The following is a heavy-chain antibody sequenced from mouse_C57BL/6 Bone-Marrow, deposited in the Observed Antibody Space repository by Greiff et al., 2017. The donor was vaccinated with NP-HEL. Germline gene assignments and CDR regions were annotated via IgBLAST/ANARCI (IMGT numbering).Heavy chain of an antibody. CDR3: ARGAY. CDR1: GYAFSSYW. Sequence: VQLQQSGAELVKPGASVKISCKASGYAFSSYWLNWVKQRPGKGLEWIGQIYPGDGDTNYNGKFKDKASLTADKSSRTAYLQLRTLPDEDSAVYVCARGAYGGEGTLVT. V-gene: IGHV1-80*01. CDR2: IYPGDGDT. J-gene: IGHJ3*01.